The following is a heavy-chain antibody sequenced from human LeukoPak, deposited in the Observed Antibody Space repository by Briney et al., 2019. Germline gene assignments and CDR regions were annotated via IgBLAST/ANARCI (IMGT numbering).Heavy chain of an antibody. CDR2: ISYDGSNK. Sequence: GGSLRLSCAASGFTFSSYGMHWVRQAPGKGLDWVAVISYDGSNKYYADSVRGRFTISRDNSKNTLYLQMNSLRAEDTAVYYCAREGRKPDNWFDPWGQGTLVTVSS. J-gene: IGHJ5*02. V-gene: IGHV3-30*03. CDR1: GFTFSSYG. D-gene: IGHD1-26*01. CDR3: AREGRKPDNWFDP.